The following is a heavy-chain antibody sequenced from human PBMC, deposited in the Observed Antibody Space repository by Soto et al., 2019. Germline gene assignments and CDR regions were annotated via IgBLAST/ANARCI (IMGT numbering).Heavy chain of an antibody. CDR1: GGSFSGYY. D-gene: IGHD3-22*01. V-gene: IGHV4-34*01. CDR3: ARGRLYYYDTSGYYSHYYYYGMDV. CDR2: INHSGST. J-gene: IGHJ6*02. Sequence: SETLSLTCAVYGGSFSGYYWSWIRQPPGKGLEWIGEINHSGSTNYNPSLKSRVTISVDTSKNQFSLKLSSVTAADTAVYYCARGRLYYYDTSGYYSHYYYYGMDVCGQGTIVTVYS.